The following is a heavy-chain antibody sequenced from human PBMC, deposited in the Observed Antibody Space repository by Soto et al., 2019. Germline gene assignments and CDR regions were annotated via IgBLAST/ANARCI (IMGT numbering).Heavy chain of an antibody. Sequence: QVQLQESGPGLIKPSGTLSLSYAVSGASISSDNWWSWVRQPPGKGLEWIGEIYHSGTTNYNPSLKSRVTISIDKSKNQFSLKLSSATAADTAVYYCARSTVTEDSWGQGTLVTVSS. CDR3: ARSTVTEDS. D-gene: IGHD4-17*01. CDR1: GASISSDNW. V-gene: IGHV4-4*02. J-gene: IGHJ4*02. CDR2: IYHSGTT.